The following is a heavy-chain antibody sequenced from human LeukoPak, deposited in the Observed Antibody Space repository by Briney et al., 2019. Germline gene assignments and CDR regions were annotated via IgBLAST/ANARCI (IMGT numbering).Heavy chain of an antibody. J-gene: IGHJ4*02. Sequence: ASVKVSCKASGYTFTSYYMHWVRQAPGQGLEWMGIINPSGGSTSHAQKFQGRVTMTRDTSTSTVYMELSSLRSDDTAVYYCARTVAAGTLVYWGQGTLVTVSS. CDR3: ARTVAAGTLVY. D-gene: IGHD6-13*01. CDR2: INPSGGST. CDR1: GYTFTSYY. V-gene: IGHV1-46*01.